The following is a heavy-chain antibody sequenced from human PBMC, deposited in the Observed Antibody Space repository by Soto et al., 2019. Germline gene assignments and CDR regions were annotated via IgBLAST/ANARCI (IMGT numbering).Heavy chain of an antibody. Sequence: GGSLRLSCAASGFTFDEYAMHWVRQAPGKGLEWVSAISGSGGSTYYADSVKGRFTISRDNSKNTLYLQMNSLRAEDTAVYYCAKGKASGYSGYDVSYYYYGMDVWGQGTTVTVSS. D-gene: IGHD5-12*01. J-gene: IGHJ6*02. V-gene: IGHV3-23*01. CDR2: ISGSGGST. CDR3: AKGKASGYSGYDVSYYYYGMDV. CDR1: GFTFDEYA.